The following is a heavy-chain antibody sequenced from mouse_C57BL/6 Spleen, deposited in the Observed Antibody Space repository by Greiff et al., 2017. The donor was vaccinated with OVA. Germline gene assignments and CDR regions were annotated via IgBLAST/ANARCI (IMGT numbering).Heavy chain of an antibody. CDR1: GYTFTSYW. V-gene: IGHV1-50*01. J-gene: IGHJ4*01. CDR2: IDPSDSYT. Sequence: QVQLQQPGAELVKPGASVKLSCKASGYTFTSYWMQWVKQRPGQGLEWIGEIDPSDSYTNYNQKFKGKATLTVDTSSSTAYMQLSSLTSEDSAVYYCASGDLLLRGYAMDYWGQGTSVTVSS. D-gene: IGHD1-1*01. CDR3: ASGDLLLRGYAMDY.